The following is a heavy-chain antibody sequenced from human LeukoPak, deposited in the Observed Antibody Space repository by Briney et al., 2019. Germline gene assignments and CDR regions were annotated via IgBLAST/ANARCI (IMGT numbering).Heavy chain of an antibody. CDR3: AREGKITMVRGVIRYYYMDV. V-gene: IGHV4-61*02. CDR1: GGSISSGSYY. Sequence: TSQTLSLTCTVSGGSISSGSYYWSWIRQPAGKGLEWIGRIFTSGSTKYNPSLKSRVTISVDTSKNQFSLKLSSVTAADTAVYYCAREGKITMVRGVIRYYYMDVWGKGTTVTISS. D-gene: IGHD3-10*01. CDR2: IFTSGST. J-gene: IGHJ6*03.